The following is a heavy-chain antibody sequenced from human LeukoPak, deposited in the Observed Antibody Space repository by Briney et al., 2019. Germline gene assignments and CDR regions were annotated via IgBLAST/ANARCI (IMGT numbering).Heavy chain of an antibody. J-gene: IGHJ4*02. V-gene: IGHV1-2*02. CDR1: GYTFTGYY. D-gene: IGHD6-19*01. CDR2: INPNSGGT. CDR3: ARITSGWYTIFDY. Sequence: ASVTVSCTASGYTFTGYYMHWVRQAPGQGLEWMGWINPNSGGTNYAQKFQGRVTMTRDTSISTAYMELSRLRSDDTAVYYCARITSGWYTIFDYWGQGTLVTVSS.